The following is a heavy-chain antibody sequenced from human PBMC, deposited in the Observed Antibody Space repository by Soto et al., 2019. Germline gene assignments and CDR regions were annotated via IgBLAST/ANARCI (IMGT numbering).Heavy chain of an antibody. J-gene: IGHJ3*02. CDR1: GGSISSGGYY. V-gene: IGHV4-31*03. CDR2: IYYSGST. D-gene: IGHD3-3*01. CDR3: ARAAELRFNAFDI. Sequence: PSETLSVTCTVSGGSISSGGYYWSWILQHPGKGLEWIGYIYYSGSTYYNPSLKSRVTISVDTSKNQFSLKLSSVTAADTAVYYCARAAELRFNAFDIWGQGTMVTVSS.